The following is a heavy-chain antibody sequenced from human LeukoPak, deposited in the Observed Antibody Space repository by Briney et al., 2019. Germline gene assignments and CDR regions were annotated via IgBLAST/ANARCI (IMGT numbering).Heavy chain of an antibody. D-gene: IGHD6-19*01. CDR2: IIPIFGTA. CDR1: GGTFSSYA. J-gene: IGHJ6*02. CDR3: ARGSGSSGWLYYYYGMDV. V-gene: IGHV1-69*13. Sequence: GASVTVSFTASGGTFSSYAISWVRQAPGQGLEWMGGIIPIFGTANYAQKFQGRVTITADESTSTAYMELSSLRSEDTAVYYCARGSGSSGWLYYYYGMDVWGQGTTVTVSS.